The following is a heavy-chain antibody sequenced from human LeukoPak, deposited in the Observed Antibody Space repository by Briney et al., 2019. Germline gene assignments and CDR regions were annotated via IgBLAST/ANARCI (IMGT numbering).Heavy chain of an antibody. CDR3: ARDKVAAAGIGFDP. V-gene: IGHV3-30-3*01. J-gene: IGHJ5*02. CDR2: ISYDGSNK. CDR1: GFTFSSYA. D-gene: IGHD6-13*01. Sequence: GGSLRLSCAASGFTFSSYAMHWVRQAPGKGQEWVAVISYDGSNKYYADSVKGRFTISRDNSKNTLYLQMNSLRAEDTAVYYCARDKVAAAGIGFDPWGQGTLVTVSS.